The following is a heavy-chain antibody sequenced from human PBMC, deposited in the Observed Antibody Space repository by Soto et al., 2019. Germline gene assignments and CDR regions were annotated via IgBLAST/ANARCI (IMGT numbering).Heavy chain of an antibody. Sequence: GESLKISCKGSGYSFTSYWIGWVRQMPGKGLEWMGIIYPGDSDTSYSPSFQGQVTISADKSISTAYLQWSSLKASDTAMYYCARSRYYDDSSGYLPYYYGMDVWGQGTTVTVSS. J-gene: IGHJ6*02. CDR3: ARSRYYDDSSGYLPYYYGMDV. D-gene: IGHD3-22*01. V-gene: IGHV5-51*01. CDR2: IYPGDSDT. CDR1: GYSFTSYW.